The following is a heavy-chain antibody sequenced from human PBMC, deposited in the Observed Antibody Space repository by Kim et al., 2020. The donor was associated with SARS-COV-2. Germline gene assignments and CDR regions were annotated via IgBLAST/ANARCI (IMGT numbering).Heavy chain of an antibody. J-gene: IGHJ4*02. D-gene: IGHD3-16*01. Sequence: YPPSLQGQVTISADKSTTTAYLQGSGLKASDTAMYYCARSAGPYDYYFDYWGQGTLVTVSS. CDR3: ARSAGPYDYYFDY. V-gene: IGHV5-51*01.